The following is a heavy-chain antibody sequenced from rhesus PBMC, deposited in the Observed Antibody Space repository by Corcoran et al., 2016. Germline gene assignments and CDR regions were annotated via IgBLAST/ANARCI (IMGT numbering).Heavy chain of an antibody. V-gene: IGHV4-76*01. CDR2: IYGSSGST. D-gene: IGHD6-31*01. CDR1: GGSISSGYD. J-gene: IGHJ4*01. Sequence: QVQLQESGPGVVKPSETLSLTCAVSGGSISSGYDWSWIRQPPGKGLEWIGYIYGSSGSTNYNPYLKNRVTISKDASKNQFSLKLSSVTAADTAVDYCARGDSSGWYRGWVDYWGQGVLVTVSS. CDR3: ARGDSSGWYRGWVDY.